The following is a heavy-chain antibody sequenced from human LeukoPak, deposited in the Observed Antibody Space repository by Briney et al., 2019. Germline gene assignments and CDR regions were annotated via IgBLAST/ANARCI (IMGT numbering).Heavy chain of an antibody. CDR2: ISGSGGDT. J-gene: IGHJ4*02. D-gene: IGHD6-13*01. V-gene: IGHV3-23*01. Sequence: GGSLRLSCAASGFSFSSPAMSWVRQAPGKGLEWVSAISGSGGDTYYADSVKGRFTISRDNSKNTLYLQMNSLRAEDTAVYYCARDEHHLVQGYYFDYWGQGTLVTVSS. CDR1: GFSFSSPA. CDR3: ARDEHHLVQGYYFDY.